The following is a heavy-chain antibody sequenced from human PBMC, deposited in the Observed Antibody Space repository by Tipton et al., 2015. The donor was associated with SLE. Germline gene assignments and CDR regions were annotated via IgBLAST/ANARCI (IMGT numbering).Heavy chain of an antibody. CDR1: GDSFIRYG. CDR3: AITSEDDYGMFV. CDR2: ISGQNGHT. Sequence: QLVQSGGEVKKPGASVKVSCRVSGDSFIRYGISWVRQAPGQGLEWMGWISGQNGHTNYAQRFQGRVTMTTDASTRTIYMDLRSLRSDDTAVYYCAITSEDDYGMFVWGQGSSVTVSS. V-gene: IGHV1-18*01. J-gene: IGHJ6*02. D-gene: IGHD1-14*01.